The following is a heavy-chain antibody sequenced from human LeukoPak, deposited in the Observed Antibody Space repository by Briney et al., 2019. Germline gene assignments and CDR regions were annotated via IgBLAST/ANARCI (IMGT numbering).Heavy chain of an antibody. CDR3: AREEDSSAIRSSDGMDV. CDR1: GFTVSSNY. CDR2: ISKSSGYI. J-gene: IGHJ6*02. Sequence: PGGSLRLSCAASGFTVSSNYMSWVRQAPGKGLEWVSCISKSSGYIYYADSVKGRFTISRDNAKNSLYLQMNSLRAEDTAVYYCAREEDSSAIRSSDGMDVWGQGTTVTVSS. V-gene: IGHV3-21*03. D-gene: IGHD6-6*01.